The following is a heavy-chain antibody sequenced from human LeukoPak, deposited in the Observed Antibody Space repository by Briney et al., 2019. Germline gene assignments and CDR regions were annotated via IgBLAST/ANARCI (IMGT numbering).Heavy chain of an antibody. CDR2: INANSGGT. V-gene: IGHV1-2*02. CDR3: ARDWAHGSGSFSSLFDY. Sequence: ASVKVSCKASGYTFTGYYMHWVRQAPGQGLEWMGWINANSGGTSYAQKFQGRVTMTRDTSISTGYMELSWLRSDDTAVYYCARDWAHGSGSFSSLFDYWGQGTLVTVSS. D-gene: IGHD3-10*01. J-gene: IGHJ4*02. CDR1: GYTFTGYY.